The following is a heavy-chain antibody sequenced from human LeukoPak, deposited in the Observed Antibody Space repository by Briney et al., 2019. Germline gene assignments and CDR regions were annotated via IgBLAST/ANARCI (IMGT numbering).Heavy chain of an antibody. Sequence: ASETLSLTCTVSGGSISSTSYYWGWIRQPPGKGLEWIGSIYYTGSTYYNPSLKSRVTISVDTPKNQFSLKLSSVTAADTAVYYCARHSYGSSYYYYYYMDVWGKGTTVTVSS. CDR3: ARHSYGSSYYYYYYMDV. CDR1: GGSISSTSYY. J-gene: IGHJ6*03. D-gene: IGHD5-18*01. V-gene: IGHV4-39*01. CDR2: IYYTGST.